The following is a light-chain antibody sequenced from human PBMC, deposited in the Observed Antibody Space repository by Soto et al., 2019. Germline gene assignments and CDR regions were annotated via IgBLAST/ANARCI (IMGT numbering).Light chain of an antibody. CDR3: ASWDDSVRGVV. CDR1: SSNIGTNY. J-gene: IGLJ2*01. CDR2: SNN. V-gene: IGLV1-47*02. Sequence: QLVLTQPPSASGTPGQRVTISCSGSSSNIGTNYVYWYHHLPGTAPKLLIYSNNQRPSGVPDRFSGSKSGTSASLAISGLQSEDEADFYCASWDDSVRGVVFGGGTKVTVL.